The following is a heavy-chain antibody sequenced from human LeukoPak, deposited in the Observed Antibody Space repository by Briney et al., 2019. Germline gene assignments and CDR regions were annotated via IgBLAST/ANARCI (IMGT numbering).Heavy chain of an antibody. CDR3: ARGVGSMEDY. Sequence: PSETLSLTCTVSGGSISSSSYYWGWIRQPPGKGLEWIGSISYSGNTYYNPSLKSRVTISMDTSKNQFSLRLSSVTAADTALYYCARGVGSMEDYWGQGTLVTVSS. CDR1: GGSISSSSYY. V-gene: IGHV4-39*07. D-gene: IGHD2/OR15-2a*01. J-gene: IGHJ4*02. CDR2: ISYSGNT.